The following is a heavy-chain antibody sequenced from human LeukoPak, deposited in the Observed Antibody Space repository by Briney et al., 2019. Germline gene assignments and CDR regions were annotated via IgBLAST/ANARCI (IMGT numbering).Heavy chain of an antibody. Sequence: GASVKVSCKASGYTFTGYYMHWVRQAPGQGLEWMGWINPNSGGTNYAQKFQGRVTMTRDTSISTAYMELSRLRSDDTAVYYCARDSTGFRYGYQLPIDYWGQGTLVTVSS. D-gene: IGHD2-2*01. J-gene: IGHJ4*02. CDR1: GYTFTGYY. V-gene: IGHV1-2*02. CDR2: INPNSGGT. CDR3: ARDSTGFRYGYQLPIDY.